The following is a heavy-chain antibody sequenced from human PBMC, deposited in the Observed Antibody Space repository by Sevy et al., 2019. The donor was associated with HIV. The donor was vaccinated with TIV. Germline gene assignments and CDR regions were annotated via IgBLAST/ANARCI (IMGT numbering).Heavy chain of an antibody. V-gene: IGHV3-11*01. CDR3: ARAPRSSGWPYYFDY. Sequence: GGFLRLSCAASGFTFSDYYMSWIRQAPGKGLEWVSYISSSGSTIYYADSVKGRFTISRDNAKNSLYLQMNSLRAEDTAVYYCARAPRSSGWPYYFDYWGQGTLVTVSS. CDR2: ISSSGSTI. CDR1: GFTFSDYY. D-gene: IGHD6-19*01. J-gene: IGHJ4*02.